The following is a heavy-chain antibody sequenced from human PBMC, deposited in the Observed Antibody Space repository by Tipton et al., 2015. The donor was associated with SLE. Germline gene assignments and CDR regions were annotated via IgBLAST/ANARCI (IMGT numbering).Heavy chain of an antibody. V-gene: IGHV3-23*01. Sequence: SLRLSCAASGFTFSSYAMSWVRQAPGKGLEWVSAISGSGGSTYYADPVKGRFTISRDNSKNTLYLQMNSLRAEDTAVYYCARGLSSSSWYGDDAFDIWGQGTMVTVSS. CDR2: ISGSGGST. CDR3: ARGLSSSSWYGDDAFDI. J-gene: IGHJ3*02. CDR1: GFTFSSYA. D-gene: IGHD6-13*01.